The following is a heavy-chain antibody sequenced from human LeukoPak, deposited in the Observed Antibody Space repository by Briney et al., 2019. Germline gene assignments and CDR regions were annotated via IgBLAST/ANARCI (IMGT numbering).Heavy chain of an antibody. V-gene: IGHV3-48*03. CDR2: ISSSGSTI. CDR1: GFTFSSYE. CDR3: AGGWFGELSWFDP. Sequence: GGSLRLSCAASGFTFSSYEMNWVRQAPGKGLEWVSYISSSGSTIYYADSVKGRSTISRDNSKNTLYLQMNSLRAEDAAVYYCAGGWFGELSWFDPWGQGTLVTVSS. D-gene: IGHD3-10*01. J-gene: IGHJ5*02.